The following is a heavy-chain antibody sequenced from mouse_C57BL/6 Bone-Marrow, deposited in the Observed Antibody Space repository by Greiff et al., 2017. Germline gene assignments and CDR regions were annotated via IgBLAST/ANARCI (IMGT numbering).Heavy chain of an antibody. Sequence: QVQLQQPGAELVKPGASVKLSCKASGYTFTSYWMHWVKQRPGQGLEWIGMIHPNSGSTNYNEKFKSKATLTVDTSSSTTYMQLSSLTSEDSAVYYFASALYYDGSGFLMDYWGQGTSVTVSS. V-gene: IGHV1-64*01. CDR2: IHPNSGST. CDR3: ASALYYDGSGFLMDY. D-gene: IGHD1-1*01. CDR1: GYTFTSYW. J-gene: IGHJ4*01.